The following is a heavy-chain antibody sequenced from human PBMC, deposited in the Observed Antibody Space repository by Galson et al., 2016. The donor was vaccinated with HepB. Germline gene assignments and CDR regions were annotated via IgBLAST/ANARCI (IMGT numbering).Heavy chain of an antibody. D-gene: IGHD3-3*02. CDR3: AKSPSLGHHFYFGIDV. J-gene: IGHJ6*02. V-gene: IGHV1-18*04. CDR1: GYNFSNYG. CDR2: ISAYTANT. Sequence: SVKVSCKASGYNFSNYGISWVRQAPGQGLEFLGWISAYTANTIYAQKFQARVTVTTVTATSTAYLALRSLRSADTAIYYCAKSPSLGHHFYFGIDVWGPGAAVTV.